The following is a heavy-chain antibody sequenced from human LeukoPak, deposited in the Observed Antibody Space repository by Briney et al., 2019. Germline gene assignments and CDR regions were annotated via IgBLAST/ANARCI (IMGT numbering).Heavy chain of an antibody. CDR3: AKDYRVGWELLSRGFDY. Sequence: PSETLSLTCTVSGYSISSGYYWGWIRPPPGKGLEWIGSIYHSGSTYYNPSLKSRVTISVDTSKNQFSLKLSSVTAADTAVYYCAKDYRVGWELLSRGFDYWGQGTLVTVSS. D-gene: IGHD1-26*01. J-gene: IGHJ4*02. CDR1: GYSISSGYY. CDR2: IYHSGST. V-gene: IGHV4-38-2*02.